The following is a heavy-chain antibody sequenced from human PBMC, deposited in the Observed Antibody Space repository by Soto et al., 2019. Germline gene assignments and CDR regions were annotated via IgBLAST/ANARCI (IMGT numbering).Heavy chain of an antibody. V-gene: IGHV1-69*06. CDR1: GGTFSSYA. CDR3: ASSATRFSPSYYGMDV. J-gene: IGHJ6*02. Sequence: SVKVSCKASGGTFSSYAISWVRQAPVQGLEWMGGIIPIFGTANYAQKFQGRVTITADKSTSTAYMELSSLRSEDTAVYYCASSATRFSPSYYGMDVWGQGTTVTVSS. CDR2: IIPIFGTA. D-gene: IGHD6-6*01.